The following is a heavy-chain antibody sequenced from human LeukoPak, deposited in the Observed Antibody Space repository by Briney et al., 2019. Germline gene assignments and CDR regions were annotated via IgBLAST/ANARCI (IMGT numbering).Heavy chain of an antibody. D-gene: IGHD2-2*01. Sequence: SETLSLTCAVSGGSISSSNWWSWVRQPPGKGLEWIGEIYHSGSTNYNPSLKSRVTMSVDTSKNQFSLKLSSVTAADTAVYYCARGTGRQILGYCSSTSCYPDAFDIWGQGTMVTVSS. CDR3: ARGTGRQILGYCSSTSCYPDAFDI. J-gene: IGHJ3*02. CDR1: GGSISSSNW. V-gene: IGHV4-4*02. CDR2: IYHSGST.